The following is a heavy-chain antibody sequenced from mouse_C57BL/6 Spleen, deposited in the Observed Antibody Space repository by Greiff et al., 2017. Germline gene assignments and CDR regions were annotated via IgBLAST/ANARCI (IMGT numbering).Heavy chain of an antibody. CDR3: VRLLIYPGGAMDY. CDR2: IRSKSNNYAT. CDR1: GFSFNPYA. Sequence: EVKLVESGGGLVQPKGSLKLSCAASGFSFNPYAMNWVRQAPGKGLDWVARIRSKSNNYATYYAASVKDRFTISRDDSESMLFLQMNNVKTEDTARYYCVRLLIYPGGAMDYWGQGTSVTVSS. V-gene: IGHV10-1*01. D-gene: IGHD2-1*01. J-gene: IGHJ4*01.